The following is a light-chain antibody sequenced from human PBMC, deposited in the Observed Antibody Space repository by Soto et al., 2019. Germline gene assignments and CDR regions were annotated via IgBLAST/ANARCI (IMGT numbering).Light chain of an antibody. CDR3: SSYTSSTPPPYV. CDR2: DVS. Sequence: QSALTQPASVSGSPGQSITISCTGTSSDVGGYNYVSWYQQHPGKAPKLMIYDVSNRPSGVSNRCSGSKSGNTASLTTPGLEAGDGADFSCSSYTSSTPPPYVFGTGTKVP. J-gene: IGLJ1*01. CDR1: SSDVGGYNY. V-gene: IGLV2-14*01.